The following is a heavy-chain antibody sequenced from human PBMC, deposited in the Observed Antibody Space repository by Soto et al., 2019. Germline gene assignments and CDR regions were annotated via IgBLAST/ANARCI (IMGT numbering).Heavy chain of an antibody. J-gene: IGHJ4*02. D-gene: IGHD6-19*01. CDR2: INPNSGGT. Sequence: GASVKVSCKASGYTFTGYYMHWVRQAPGQGLEWMGWINPNSGGTNYAQKFQGRVTMTRDTSISTAYMELSRLGSDDTAVYYCARMDSSGWPYGEPFDYWGQGTLVTVSS. CDR3: ARMDSSGWPYGEPFDY. V-gene: IGHV1-2*02. CDR1: GYTFTGYY.